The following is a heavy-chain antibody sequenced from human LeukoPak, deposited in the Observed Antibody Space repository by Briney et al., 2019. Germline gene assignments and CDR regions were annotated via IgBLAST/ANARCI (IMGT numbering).Heavy chain of an antibody. V-gene: IGHV3-9*01. Sequence: PGRSLRLSCIASGFTFDDYAMHWVRQAPGKGLEWVSAISWNSGNIDFADSVKGRFTVSRDNAKNSLYLHMNSLRTEDTAFYYCAKDIGAGVRFSGFDYWGRGTLVTVSS. J-gene: IGHJ4*02. CDR1: GFTFDDYA. CDR2: ISWNSGNI. CDR3: AKDIGAGVRFSGFDY. D-gene: IGHD3-16*01.